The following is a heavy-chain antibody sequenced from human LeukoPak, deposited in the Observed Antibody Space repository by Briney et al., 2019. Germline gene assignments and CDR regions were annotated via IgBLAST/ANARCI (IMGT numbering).Heavy chain of an antibody. CDR1: GGSISSTNW. Sequence: PSETLSLTCAVSGGSISSTNWWTWVRQPPGMGLEWIGEVHHSGSTNYNPSLKSRVTMSVDKSENQFSLKLTSVTAADTAVYYCASQAEYRCRLGGCWGQGTLVTVSS. CDR3: ASQAEYRCRLGGC. V-gene: IGHV4-4*02. J-gene: IGHJ4*02. D-gene: IGHD6-19*01. CDR2: VHHSGST.